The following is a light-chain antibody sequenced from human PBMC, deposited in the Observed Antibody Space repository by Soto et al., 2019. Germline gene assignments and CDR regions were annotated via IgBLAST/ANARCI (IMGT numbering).Light chain of an antibody. CDR3: QQYNKWALT. CDR2: GAS. V-gene: IGKV3-15*01. Sequence: EIVMTQSPGTLSVSPGERAALSCRASQSVSSNLAWYQQKPGQAPRLLIYGASTRATGIPARFSGSGSGTEYSLSISSLQSEDFARYDCQQYNKWALTFGRGTGVEIK. CDR1: QSVSSN. J-gene: IGKJ4*02.